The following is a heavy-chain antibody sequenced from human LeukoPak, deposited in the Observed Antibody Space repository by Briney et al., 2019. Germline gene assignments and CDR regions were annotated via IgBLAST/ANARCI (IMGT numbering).Heavy chain of an antibody. Sequence: PGGSLRLSCAASGFTFSSDWMHWVRQAPGKGLVWVSRINSDGSSTSYADSVKGRFTISRDNAKNTLYLQMNSLRAEDTAVYYCARAYQLLWPSDYWGQGTLLTVSS. D-gene: IGHD2-2*01. CDR3: ARAYQLLWPSDY. J-gene: IGHJ4*02. CDR2: INSDGSST. V-gene: IGHV3-74*01. CDR1: GFTFSSDW.